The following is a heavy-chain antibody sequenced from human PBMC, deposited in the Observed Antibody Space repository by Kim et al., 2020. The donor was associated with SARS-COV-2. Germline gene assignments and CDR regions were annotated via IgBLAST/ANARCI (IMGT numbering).Heavy chain of an antibody. D-gene: IGHD3-22*01. CDR2: ISAYNGNT. Sequence: ASVKVSCKASGYTFTSYGISWVRQAPGQGLEWMGWISAYNGNTNYAQKLQGRVTMTTDTSTSTAYMELRSLRSDDTAVYYCARAGKRYYYDSSGYGRFDYWGQGTLVTVSS. CDR3: ARAGKRYYYDSSGYGRFDY. CDR1: GYTFTSYG. J-gene: IGHJ4*02. V-gene: IGHV1-18*04.